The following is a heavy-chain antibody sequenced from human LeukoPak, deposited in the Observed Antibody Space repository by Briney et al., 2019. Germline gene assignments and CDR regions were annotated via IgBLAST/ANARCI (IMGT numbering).Heavy chain of an antibody. Sequence: GGSLRLSCAASGFTFSSHAMSWVRQAPGKGLEWVSAISGSGGSTYYADSVKGRFTISRDNSKNTLYLQMNSLRAEDTAVYYCAKGLYGDYVEYFDYWGQGTLVTVSS. CDR1: GFTFSSHA. CDR2: ISGSGGST. CDR3: AKGLYGDYVEYFDY. V-gene: IGHV3-23*01. D-gene: IGHD4-17*01. J-gene: IGHJ4*02.